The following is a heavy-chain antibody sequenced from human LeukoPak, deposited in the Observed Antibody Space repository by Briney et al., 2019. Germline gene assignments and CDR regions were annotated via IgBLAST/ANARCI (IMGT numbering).Heavy chain of an antibody. V-gene: IGHV4-4*07. CDR2: IYTSGST. J-gene: IGHJ6*03. D-gene: IGHD3-3*01. CDR3: ARVKRLRFLEWLPTSGYYMDV. Sequence: SETLSLTCTVSGGSISSYYWSWIRQPAGKGLEWIGRIYTSGSTNYNPSLKSRVTMSVDTSKNQFSLKLSFVTAADTAVYYCARVKRLRFLEWLPTSGYYMDVWGKGTTVTVSS. CDR1: GGSISSYY.